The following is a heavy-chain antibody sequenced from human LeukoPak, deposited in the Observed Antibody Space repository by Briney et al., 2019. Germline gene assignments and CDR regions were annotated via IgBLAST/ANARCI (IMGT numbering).Heavy chain of an antibody. J-gene: IGHJ5*02. CDR3: ARHATPFRWGSWFDP. CDR1: GYSFTSYW. D-gene: IGHD3-16*01. Sequence: KVSCKGSGYSFTSYWIGWVRQMPGKGLEWMGIIYPSDSDTRYSPSFQGQVTISADKSISTAYLQWSSLKASDTAMYYCARHATPFRWGSWFDPWGQGTLVTVSS. V-gene: IGHV5-51*01. CDR2: IYPSDSDT.